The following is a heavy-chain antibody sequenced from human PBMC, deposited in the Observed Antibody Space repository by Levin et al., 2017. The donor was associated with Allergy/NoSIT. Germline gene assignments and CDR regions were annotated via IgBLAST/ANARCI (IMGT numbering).Heavy chain of an antibody. CDR3: ASGREPGVY. CDR2: ISAYNGNT. CDR1: GYTFTSYG. Sequence: ASVKVSCKSSGYTFTSYGINWVRQAPGQGLEWMGWISAYNGNTNYAQTLQGRVTMTTDTSTSTAYMDLRSLRSDDTAVYYCASGREPGVYWGQGTLVTVSS. J-gene: IGHJ4*02. D-gene: IGHD1-26*01. V-gene: IGHV1-18*01.